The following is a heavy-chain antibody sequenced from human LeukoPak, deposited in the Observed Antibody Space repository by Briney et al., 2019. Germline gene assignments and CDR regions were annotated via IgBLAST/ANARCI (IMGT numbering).Heavy chain of an antibody. J-gene: IGHJ6*03. Sequence: PGGSLRLSCAASGFTFSSYDMHWVRQATGKGVEWVSGIGTAGDIYYSGSVKGRFTISRENAKSSLYLQMKSLRAGDTAVYYCARDRGRYYMDVWGKGTTVTISS. CDR2: IGTAGDI. CDR1: GFTFSSYD. CDR3: ARDRGRYYMDV. D-gene: IGHD6-25*01. V-gene: IGHV3-13*01.